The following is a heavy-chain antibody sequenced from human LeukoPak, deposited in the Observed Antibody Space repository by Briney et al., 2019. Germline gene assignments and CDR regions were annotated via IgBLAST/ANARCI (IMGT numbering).Heavy chain of an antibody. D-gene: IGHD5-18*01. Sequence: GGSLRLSCAASGFTFSSYSMNWVRQAPGKGLEWVSSISSSSSYIYYADSVKGRFTISRDNAKNSLYLQMNSLRAEDTAVYYCARDIGRAGYSYGYDFDYWGQGTLVTVSS. CDR1: GFTFSSYS. CDR3: ARDIGRAGYSYGYDFDY. CDR2: ISSSSSYI. J-gene: IGHJ4*02. V-gene: IGHV3-21*01.